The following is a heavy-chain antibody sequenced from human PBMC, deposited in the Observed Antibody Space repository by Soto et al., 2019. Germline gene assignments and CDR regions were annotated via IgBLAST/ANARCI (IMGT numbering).Heavy chain of an antibody. V-gene: IGHV5-51*01. Sequence: GESLKISCKGSGYSFTSYWIGWVRQMPGKGLEWMGIIYPGDSDTRYSPSFQGQVTISADKSISTAYLQWSSLKASDTATYYCARRGSNGIYYYYGMDVWGQGTTVTVSS. CDR1: GYSFTSYW. CDR2: IYPGDSDT. J-gene: IGHJ6*02. CDR3: ARRGSNGIYYYYGMDV. D-gene: IGHD4-4*01.